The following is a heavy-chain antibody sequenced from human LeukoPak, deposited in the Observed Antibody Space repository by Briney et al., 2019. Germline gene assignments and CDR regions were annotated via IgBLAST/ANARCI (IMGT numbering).Heavy chain of an antibody. CDR1: GFTFSSYA. V-gene: IGHV3-23*01. J-gene: IGHJ4*02. Sequence: GSLRLSFAASGFTFSSYAMSWVRQAPGKGLEWVSAISGSGGSTYYADSVKGRFTISRDNSKNTLYLQMNSLRAEDTAVYYCAKDRDYDYVWGSYSYWGQGTLVTVSS. D-gene: IGHD3-16*01. CDR3: AKDRDYDYVWGSYSY. CDR2: ISGSGGST.